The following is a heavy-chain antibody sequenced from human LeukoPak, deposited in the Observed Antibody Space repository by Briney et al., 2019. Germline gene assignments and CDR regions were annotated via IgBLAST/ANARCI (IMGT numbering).Heavy chain of an antibody. Sequence: GGSLRLSCAASGFTFSDFYMSWIRQAPGKGLEWVSYISKSGGAIYYADSVKGRFTISRDNAKNSLYLQMNSLRAEDTAVYYCARDSPPPGYDYWGQGTLVTVSS. V-gene: IGHV3-11*01. CDR1: GFTFSDFY. J-gene: IGHJ4*02. D-gene: IGHD6-13*01. CDR2: ISKSGGAI. CDR3: ARDSPPPGYDY.